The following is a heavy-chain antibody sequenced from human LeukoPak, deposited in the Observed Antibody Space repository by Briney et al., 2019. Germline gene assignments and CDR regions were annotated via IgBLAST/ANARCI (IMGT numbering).Heavy chain of an antibody. CDR3: ERGTPTGSAGPY. CDR1: GFTVSSDY. D-gene: IGHD3-9*01. J-gene: IGHJ4*01. CDR2: IYSDGRT. V-gene: IGHV3-53*01. Sequence: GRSLRLSCAASGFTVSSDYMSWVRQAPGKGLEWVSGIYSDGRTFFADFVKGRFTISRDTSKNMLYLQMNRLRGEDTAVYCCERGTPTGSAGPYWRQ.